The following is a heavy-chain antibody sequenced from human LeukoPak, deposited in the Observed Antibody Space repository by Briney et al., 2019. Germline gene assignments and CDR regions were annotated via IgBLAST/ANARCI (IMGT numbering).Heavy chain of an antibody. Sequence: SVKVSCKASGGTFSSYAISWVRQAPGQGLEWMGGIIPIFGTANYAQKFQGRVTITADESTSTAYMELSSLRSEDTAVYYCASGYCSSTSCCYNTFDYWGQGTLVTVSS. CDR3: ASGYCSSTSCCYNTFDY. CDR2: IIPIFGTA. V-gene: IGHV1-69*01. D-gene: IGHD2-2*01. J-gene: IGHJ4*02. CDR1: GGTFSSYA.